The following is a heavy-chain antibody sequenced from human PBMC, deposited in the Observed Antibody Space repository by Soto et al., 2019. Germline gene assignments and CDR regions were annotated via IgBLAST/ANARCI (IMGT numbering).Heavy chain of an antibody. CDR1: GFTFSSYD. CDR2: IGTAGDT. J-gene: IGHJ6*03. V-gene: IGHV3-13*01. CDR3: TTVGYCSGGSCYSVMDYYYYMDV. D-gene: IGHD2-15*01. Sequence: GGSLRLSCAASGFTFSSYDMHWVRQATGKGLEWVSAIGTAGDTYYPGSVKGRFTISRENAKNSLYLQMNSLRAGDTAVYYCTTVGYCSGGSCYSVMDYYYYMDVWGKGTTVTVSS.